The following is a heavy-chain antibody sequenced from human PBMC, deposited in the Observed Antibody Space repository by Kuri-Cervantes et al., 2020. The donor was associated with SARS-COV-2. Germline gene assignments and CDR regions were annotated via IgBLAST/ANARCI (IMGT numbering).Heavy chain of an antibody. J-gene: IGHJ4*02. Sequence: GESLKISCATSGFTFSNYAMTWIRQAPGKGLEWVSVISSGGGNTFYTGSVKGRFTISRDNSKNTLYLQMNSLRAEDTAVYYCAKTLPQPSAYFDYWGQGTLVTVSS. CDR1: GFTFSNYA. V-gene: IGHV3-23*01. D-gene: IGHD2-15*01. CDR3: AKTLPQPSAYFDY. CDR2: ISSGGGNT.